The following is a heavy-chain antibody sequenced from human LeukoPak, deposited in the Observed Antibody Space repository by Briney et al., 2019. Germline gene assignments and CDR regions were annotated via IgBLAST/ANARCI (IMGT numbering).Heavy chain of an antibody. V-gene: IGHV1-69*05. D-gene: IGHD6-13*01. J-gene: IGHJ3*02. Sequence: SVKVSCKASGYTFTSYDINWVRQATGQGLEWMGGIIPIFGTANYAQKFQGRVTITTDESTSTAYMELSSLRSEDTAVYYCARELAAAGNDVFDIWGQGTMVTVSS. CDR1: GYTFTSYD. CDR3: ARELAAAGNDVFDI. CDR2: IIPIFGTA.